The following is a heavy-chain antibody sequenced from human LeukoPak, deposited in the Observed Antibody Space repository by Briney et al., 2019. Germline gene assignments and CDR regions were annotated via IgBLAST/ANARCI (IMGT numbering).Heavy chain of an antibody. V-gene: IGHV3-33*01. CDR2: IWYDGSNK. CDR1: GFTFSSFG. J-gene: IGHJ6*02. D-gene: IGHD6-13*01. Sequence: PGGSLRLSCAASGFTFSSFGMHSVREAPGKGLEWVSDIWYDGSNKYYADSVKGRFTISRDNSKNTLYLPMNSLRAEDTAVYYCARHPMYSSSWYYYYGMDVWGQGTTVTVS. CDR3: ARHPMYSSSWYYYYGMDV.